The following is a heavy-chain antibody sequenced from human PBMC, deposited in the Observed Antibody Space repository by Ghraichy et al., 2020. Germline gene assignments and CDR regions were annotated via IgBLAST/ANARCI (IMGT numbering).Heavy chain of an antibody. V-gene: IGHV4-59*01. CDR3: ARAKLIEPLDP. D-gene: IGHD1-14*01. CDR2: ISDSGNT. CDR1: GESISSYY. Sequence: SETLSLTCTVSGESISSYYWSWIRQPPGKGLEWIGCISDSGNTNYNPSLKSRVTMSVDTSKNQVSLKLTYVTAADTAFYYCARAKLIEPLDPWGQGTLVTVSS. J-gene: IGHJ5*02.